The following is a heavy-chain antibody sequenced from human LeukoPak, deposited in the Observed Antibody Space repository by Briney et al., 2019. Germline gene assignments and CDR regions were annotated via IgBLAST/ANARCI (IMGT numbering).Heavy chain of an antibody. Sequence: SETLSLTCTVSGGSISSGSYYWSWIRQPPGKGLEWIGRIYTSGSTNYNPSLKSRVTISVDTSKNQFSLKLSSVTAADTAVYYCARSVYGSGSYIWFDPWGQGTLVTVSS. CDR1: GGSISSGSYY. CDR2: IYTSGST. J-gene: IGHJ5*02. V-gene: IGHV4-61*02. D-gene: IGHD3-10*01. CDR3: ARSVYGSGSYIWFDP.